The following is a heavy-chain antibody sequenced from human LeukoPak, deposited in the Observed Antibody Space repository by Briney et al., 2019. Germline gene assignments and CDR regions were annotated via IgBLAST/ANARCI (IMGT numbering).Heavy chain of an antibody. CDR2: ISSSGSTI. Sequence: GGSLRLSCAASGFTFSSYEMNWVRQAPGKGLEWVSYISSSGSTIYYADSVKGRFTISRDNAKNTLYLQMNSLRAEDTAVYYCARVDTAMVGYFQHWGQGTLVTVSS. J-gene: IGHJ1*01. V-gene: IGHV3-48*03. D-gene: IGHD5-18*01. CDR3: ARVDTAMVGYFQH. CDR1: GFTFSSYE.